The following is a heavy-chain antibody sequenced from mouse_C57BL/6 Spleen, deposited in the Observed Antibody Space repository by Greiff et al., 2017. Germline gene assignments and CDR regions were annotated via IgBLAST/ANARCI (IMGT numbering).Heavy chain of an antibody. V-gene: IGHV8-12*01. J-gene: IGHJ4*01. Sequence: QVTLKVSGPGILQSSQTLSLTCSFSGFSLRTSGMGVSWIRQPSGMGLEWLVHTYWDDDKRYNPSLKSRHTTSKDTSINQVFLKSNSVDTADTATYYCARSLLAMDYWGQGTSVTVAS. CDR3: ARSLLAMDY. CDR2: TYWDDDK. CDR1: GFSLRTSGMG. D-gene: IGHD1-1*01.